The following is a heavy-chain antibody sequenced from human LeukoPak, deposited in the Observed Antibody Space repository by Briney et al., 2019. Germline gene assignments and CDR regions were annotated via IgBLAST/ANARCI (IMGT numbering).Heavy chain of an antibody. Sequence: GGSLRLSCAASGFTFSSYWMSWVRQAPGKGLEWVANIKQDGSEKYYVDSVKGRFTISRDNAKNSLYLQMNSLRAEDTAVYYCAGDPGYCSGGSCPRADYWGQGTLVTVSS. CDR2: IKQDGSEK. CDR1: GFTFSSYW. CDR3: AGDPGYCSGGSCPRADY. D-gene: IGHD2-15*01. V-gene: IGHV3-7*01. J-gene: IGHJ4*02.